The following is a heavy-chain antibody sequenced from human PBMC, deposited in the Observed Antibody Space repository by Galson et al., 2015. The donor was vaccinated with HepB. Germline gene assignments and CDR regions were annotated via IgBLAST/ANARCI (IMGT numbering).Heavy chain of an antibody. CDR3: ARDYDPTSGGSGGFDY. J-gene: IGHJ4*02. D-gene: IGHD2-15*01. CDR2: SSTYNGNT. V-gene: IGHV1-18*01. Sequence: SVKVSCKASGYIFTTYGINWVRQAPGQGLEWLGWSSTYNGNTDYAQKFKGRVTMTTDTSTSTAHMELKSLRSDDTAVYYCARDYDPTSGGSGGFDYWGQGVTVTVSS. CDR1: GYIFTTYG.